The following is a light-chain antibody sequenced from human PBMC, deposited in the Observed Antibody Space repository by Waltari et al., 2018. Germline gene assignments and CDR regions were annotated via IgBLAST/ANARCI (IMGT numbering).Light chain of an antibody. V-gene: IGLV2-23*03. J-gene: IGLJ2*01. CDR3: SSYAGTTTFVI. Sequence: QSALTQPASVSGSPGQSLTISCTGTSSDVGSYNLVSWYQQHPGKAPKLMIYEGTKRPSGVSNRFSASKSGNTASLTISGLQAEDEADYYCSSYAGTTTFVIFGGGTKLTVL. CDR1: SSDVGSYNL. CDR2: EGT.